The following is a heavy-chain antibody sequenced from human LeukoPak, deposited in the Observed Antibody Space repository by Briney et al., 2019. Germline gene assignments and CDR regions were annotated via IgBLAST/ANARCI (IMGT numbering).Heavy chain of an antibody. D-gene: IGHD2-21*01. CDR2: INHSGST. CDR1: GGSFSGYY. CDR3: ASGARGSAGWCDS. J-gene: IGHJ4*02. Sequence: SETLSLTCAVYGGSFSGYYWNWIRQPPGKGLEWIGGINHSGSTNYNPSLKSRVTISVDTYKNQFSLKVNSVTAADTAVYYCASGARGSAGWCDSWGQGTLVTVSS. V-gene: IGHV4-34*01.